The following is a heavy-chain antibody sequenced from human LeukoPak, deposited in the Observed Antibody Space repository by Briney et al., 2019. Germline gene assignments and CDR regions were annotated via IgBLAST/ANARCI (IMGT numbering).Heavy chain of an antibody. D-gene: IGHD6-13*01. CDR1: GFTFSSYW. CDR3: ANDHPPIAATATTLDY. CDR2: INSDGSST. Sequence: PGGSLRLSCAASGFTFSSYWMHWVRQAPGKGLVWVSRINSDGSSTSYADSVKGGFTISRDNSKNTLYLQVHSLRPEDTAVYYCANDHPPIAATATTLDYWGQGTLVTVSS. V-gene: IGHV3-74*01. J-gene: IGHJ4*02.